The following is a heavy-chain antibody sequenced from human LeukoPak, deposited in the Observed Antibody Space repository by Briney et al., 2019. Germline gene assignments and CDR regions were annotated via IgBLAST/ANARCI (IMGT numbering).Heavy chain of an antibody. CDR2: MYTSGRT. J-gene: IGHJ5*02. CDR1: GGSISSFS. Sequence: SETLSLTCTVSGGSISSFSWNWIRQPAEKGQEWIGRMYTSGRTNYNPSLKSRVTMSVDTCKNQFSLKVNSVTAADTAVYYCAREVSLISSIGDWFDPWGQGILVTVSS. V-gene: IGHV4-4*07. D-gene: IGHD6-6*01. CDR3: AREVSLISSIGDWFDP.